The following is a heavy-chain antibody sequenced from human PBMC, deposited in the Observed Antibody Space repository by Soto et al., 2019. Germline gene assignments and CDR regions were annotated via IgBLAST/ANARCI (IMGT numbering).Heavy chain of an antibody. CDR1: GFTFSSYS. CDR2: ISSSSSYI. Sequence: GGSLRLSCAASGFTFSSYSMNWVRQAPGKGLEWVSSISSSSSYIYYADSVKGRFTISRDNAKNSLYLQMNSLRAEDTAVYYCARGVGPAPIGGKDAFDIWGQGTMVTVSS. J-gene: IGHJ3*02. V-gene: IGHV3-21*01. CDR3: ARGVGPAPIGGKDAFDI. D-gene: IGHD2-2*01.